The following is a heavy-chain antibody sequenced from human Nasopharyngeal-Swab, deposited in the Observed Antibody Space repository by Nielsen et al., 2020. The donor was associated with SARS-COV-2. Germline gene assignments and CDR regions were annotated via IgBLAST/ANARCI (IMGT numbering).Heavy chain of an antibody. CDR3: ARGDSYGASWYFDL. Sequence: SVKVSCKASGGTFSSYAISWVRQAPGKGLEWMGRIIHILGIANYAQKFQGRVTITADKSTSTAYMELSSLRSEDTAVYYCARGDSYGASWYFDLWGRGTLVTVSS. D-gene: IGHD5-18*01. V-gene: IGHV1-69*04. CDR1: GGTFSSYA. CDR2: IIHILGIA. J-gene: IGHJ2*01.